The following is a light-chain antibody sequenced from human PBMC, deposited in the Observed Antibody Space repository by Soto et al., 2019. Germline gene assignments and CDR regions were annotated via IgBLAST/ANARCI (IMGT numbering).Light chain of an antibody. CDR2: SNN. J-gene: IGLJ2*01. Sequence: QAVVTQPPSASGTPGQRVTISCSGSSSNIGSNTVNWYQQLPGTAPKLLIYSNNQLPSGVPDRFSGSKSGTSASLAISGLQSEDEADYYCAAWDDSLNGSVVFGGGTKVTVL. CDR1: SSNIGSNT. CDR3: AAWDDSLNGSVV. V-gene: IGLV1-44*01.